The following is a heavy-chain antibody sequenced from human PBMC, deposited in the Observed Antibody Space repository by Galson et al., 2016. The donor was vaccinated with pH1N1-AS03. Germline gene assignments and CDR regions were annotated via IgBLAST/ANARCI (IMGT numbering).Heavy chain of an antibody. CDR2: IAAVGTT. CDR3: AVWGYISTTHGLDV. CDR1: GFTVSTYD. Sequence: SLRLSCAASGFTVSTYDMHWVRQSAGGGLEWVSLIAAVGTTEYAGSVKGRFTIFRDNVKNSLYLQMNNLRAEDTALYYCAVWGYISTTHGLDVWGKGTTVTVSS. J-gene: IGHJ6*04. D-gene: IGHD5-18*01. V-gene: IGHV3-13*01.